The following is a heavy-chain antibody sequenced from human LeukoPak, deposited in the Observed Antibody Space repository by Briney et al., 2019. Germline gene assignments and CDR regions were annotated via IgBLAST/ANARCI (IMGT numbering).Heavy chain of an antibody. CDR3: ARGEATFHY. J-gene: IGHJ4*02. CDR2: INHSGRP. Sequence: PSETLSLTCAVYGGSFSDYSWSWIRQPPGKGLEWIGEINHSGRPNYNPSLKSRVTISVDTSKFQFSLKLSSVTAADTAVYYCARGEATFHYWGQGTLVTVSS. V-gene: IGHV4-34*01. CDR1: GGSFSDYS. D-gene: IGHD5-24*01.